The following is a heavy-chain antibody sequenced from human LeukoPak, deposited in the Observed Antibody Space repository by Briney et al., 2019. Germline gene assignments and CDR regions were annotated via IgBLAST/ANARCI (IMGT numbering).Heavy chain of an antibody. D-gene: IGHD3-10*01. Sequence: RPGGSLRLSCTVSGFTFTDHGMSWVRQVSGKGLEWVSGINKNGGGTGYADSVKGRFTISRDSAKNSLYLQMNSLTSEDTALYYCAKVGEGLFDIWGQGTMVTVSS. J-gene: IGHJ3*02. CDR2: INKNGGGT. CDR1: GFTFTDHG. V-gene: IGHV3-20*04. CDR3: AKVGEGLFDI.